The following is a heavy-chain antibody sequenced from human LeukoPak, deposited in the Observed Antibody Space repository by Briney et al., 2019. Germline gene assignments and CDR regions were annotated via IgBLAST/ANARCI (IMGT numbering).Heavy chain of an antibody. D-gene: IGHD3-10*01. V-gene: IGHV4-34*01. CDR1: GGSISSYY. J-gene: IGHJ6*03. Sequence: SETLSPTCTVSGGSISSYYWSWIRQPPGKGLEWIGEINHSGSTNYNPSLKSRVTISVDASKNQFSLKLSSVTAADTAVYYCASSYYGSGSYYHYYYYYMDVWGKGTTVTISS. CDR3: ASSYYGSGSYYHYYYYYMDV. CDR2: INHSGST.